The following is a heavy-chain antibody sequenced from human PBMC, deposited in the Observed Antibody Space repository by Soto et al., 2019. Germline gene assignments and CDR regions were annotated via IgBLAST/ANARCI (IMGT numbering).Heavy chain of an antibody. V-gene: IGHV4-30-4*01. CDR2: IYYSGST. J-gene: IGHJ3*02. CDR1: GGSISSGDYY. Sequence: PSETLSLTCTVSGGSISSGDYYWSWIRQPPGKGLEWIGYIYYSGSTYYNPSLKSRVTTSVDTSKNQFSLKLSSVTAADTAVYYCARDRGYYDSSGPIWGQGTMVTVSS. D-gene: IGHD3-22*01. CDR3: ARDRGYYDSSGPI.